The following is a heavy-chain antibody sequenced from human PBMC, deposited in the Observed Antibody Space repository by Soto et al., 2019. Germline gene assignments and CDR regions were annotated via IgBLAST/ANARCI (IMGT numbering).Heavy chain of an antibody. J-gene: IGHJ6*02. CDR3: ARDKDRQQLGGNYYCVLDV. CDR1: GGTFSTSA. Sequence: QVQLEQSGAEVKKPGSSVKVSCKASGGTFSTSAISWVRQAPGQGLEWMGGIMPIFRTPDYAQKFQGRVTITADESTSTAYIELSGLRSDDTAVYYCARDKDRQQLGGNYYCVLDVWGQGTTVTVSS. D-gene: IGHD3-3*02. V-gene: IGHV1-69*13. CDR2: IMPIFRTP.